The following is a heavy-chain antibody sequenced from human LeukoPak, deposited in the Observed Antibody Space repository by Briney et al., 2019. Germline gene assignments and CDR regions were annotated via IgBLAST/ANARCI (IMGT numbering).Heavy chain of an antibody. J-gene: IGHJ3*02. CDR1: GGSISSSSYY. Sequence: SETLSLTCTVSGGSISSSSYYWGWIRQPPGKGLEWIGSIYYSGSTYYNPSLKSRVTISVDTSKNQFSLKLSSVTAADTAVYYCARDSPREERNAFDIWGQGTMVTVSS. CDR3: ARDSPREERNAFDI. CDR2: IYYSGST. V-gene: IGHV4-39*07.